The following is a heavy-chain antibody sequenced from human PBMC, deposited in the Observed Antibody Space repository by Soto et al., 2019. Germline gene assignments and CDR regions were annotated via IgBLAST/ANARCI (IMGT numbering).Heavy chain of an antibody. V-gene: IGHV4-30-4*01. J-gene: IGHJ4*02. CDR1: GGSISSGDYY. CDR2: IYYSGST. CDR3: ASVEMATMDFDY. Sequence: QVQLQESGPGLVKPSQTLSLTCTVSGGSISSGDYYWSWIRQPPGKGLEWIGYIYYSGSTYYNPSLKSLVTISVDTSKNQSSLKLSSVTAADTAVYYCASVEMATMDFDYWGQGTLVTVSS. D-gene: IGHD5-12*01.